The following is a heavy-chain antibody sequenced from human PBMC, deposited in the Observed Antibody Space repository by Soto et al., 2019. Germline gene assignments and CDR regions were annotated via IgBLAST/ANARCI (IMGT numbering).Heavy chain of an antibody. Sequence: GESLKISCNGSGYSFTSYWISWVRQMPGKGLEWMGRIDPSDSYTNYSPSFQGHVTISADKSISTAYLQWSSLKASDTAMYYCAGNGRPRTRTVYWGPGTLVTVS. CDR3: AGNGRPRTRTVY. CDR2: IDPSDSYT. D-gene: IGHD6-6*01. CDR1: GYSFTSYW. J-gene: IGHJ4*02. V-gene: IGHV5-10-1*01.